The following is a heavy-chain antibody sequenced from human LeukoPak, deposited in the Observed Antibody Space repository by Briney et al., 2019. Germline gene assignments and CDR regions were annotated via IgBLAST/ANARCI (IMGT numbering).Heavy chain of an antibody. J-gene: IGHJ4*02. CDR3: ANGGGAVADPFDY. Sequence: SLRLSCAASGFTFDDYAMHWVRQAPGKGLEWVSGISWNSGSIGYADSVKGRFTISRDNAKNSLYLQMNSLRAEDTALYYCANGGGAVADPFDYWGQGTLVTVSS. CDR1: GFTFDDYA. V-gene: IGHV3-9*01. D-gene: IGHD6-19*01. CDR2: ISWNSGSI.